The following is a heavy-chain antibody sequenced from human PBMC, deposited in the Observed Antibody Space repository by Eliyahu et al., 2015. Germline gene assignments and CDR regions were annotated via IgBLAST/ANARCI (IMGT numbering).Heavy chain of an antibody. CDR3: AMLREPETSTGNGLDV. CDR2: MKPSDYSK. J-gene: IGHJ6*02. Sequence: QVQLVQSGAEVKKPGASVKLSCKASGDPFTSDFMHWVRQAPGQGLEWMGKMKPSDYSKSYAQKFQDRVTMTRDTSTSTVYMELSSLRSEDSAVYYCAMLREPETSTGNGLDVWGQGTTVTVSS. V-gene: IGHV1-46*01. CDR1: GDPFTSDF. D-gene: IGHD1-14*01.